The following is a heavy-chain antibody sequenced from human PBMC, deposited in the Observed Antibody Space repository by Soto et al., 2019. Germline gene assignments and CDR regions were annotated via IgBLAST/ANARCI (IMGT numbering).Heavy chain of an antibody. CDR2: IYWNDDK. Sequence: QITLKESGPTLVKPTQTLTLTCTFSGFSLSTSGVGVGWIRQPPGKALEWLALIYWNDDKRYSPSLKSRLTITKDTSKNQVVLTMTNTDPVDTATYYCAHSPSIVVVPAAIYTPYYFDYWGQGTLVTVSS. D-gene: IGHD2-2*02. V-gene: IGHV2-5*01. CDR1: GFSLSTSGVG. J-gene: IGHJ4*02. CDR3: AHSPSIVVVPAAIYTPYYFDY.